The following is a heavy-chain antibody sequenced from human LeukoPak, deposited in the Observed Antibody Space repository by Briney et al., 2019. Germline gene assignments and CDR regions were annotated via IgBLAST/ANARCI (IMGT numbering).Heavy chain of an antibody. V-gene: IGHV4-30-4*01. Sequence: SQTLSLTRTVSGGSITSGDYYWSWIRQPPGKGLEWIGYIYYSGSTYYNPSLKSRVTISVDTSKNQCSLKLSSVTAADTAVYYCARATYFDWLFIDYWGQGTLVTVSS. CDR2: IYYSGST. J-gene: IGHJ4*02. D-gene: IGHD3-9*01. CDR1: GGSITSGDYY. CDR3: ARATYFDWLFIDY.